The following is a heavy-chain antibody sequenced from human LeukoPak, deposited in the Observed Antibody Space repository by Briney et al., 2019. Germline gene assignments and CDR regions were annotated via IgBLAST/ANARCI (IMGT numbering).Heavy chain of an antibody. J-gene: IGHJ4*02. Sequence: GGSLRLSCSASGFTFSSYAMHWVRQAPGKGLEYVSAISSNGGSTYYADSVKGRFTISRDNSKSTLYLQMSSLRAEDTAVYYCVKAPRYSGYDYWGQGTLVTVSS. CDR1: GFTFSSYA. CDR2: ISSNGGST. D-gene: IGHD5-12*01. V-gene: IGHV3-64D*06. CDR3: VKAPRYSGYDY.